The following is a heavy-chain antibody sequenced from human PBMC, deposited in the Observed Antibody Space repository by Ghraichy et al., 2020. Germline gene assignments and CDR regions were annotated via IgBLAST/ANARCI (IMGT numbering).Heavy chain of an antibody. J-gene: IGHJ4*02. Sequence: SETLSLTCAVYGGSFSGYYWSWIRQPPGKGLEWIGEINHSGSTNCNPSLKSRVTISVDMSKNQFSLKLSSVTVADTSVYYCARGHFSFDYWGQGTLVTVSS. V-gene: IGHV4-34*01. CDR3: ARGHFSFDY. D-gene: IGHD2/OR15-2a*01. CDR2: INHSGST. CDR1: GGSFSGYY.